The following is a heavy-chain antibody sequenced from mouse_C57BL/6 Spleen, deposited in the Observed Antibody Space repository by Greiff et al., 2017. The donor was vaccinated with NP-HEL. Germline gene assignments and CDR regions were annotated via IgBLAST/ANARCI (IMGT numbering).Heavy chain of an antibody. CDR3: TRGGVFTAMDY. J-gene: IGHJ4*01. CDR2: IRNKANNHAT. D-gene: IGHD2-12*01. V-gene: IGHV6-6*01. Sequence: EVQLVESGGGLVQPGGSMKLSCAASGFTFSDAWMDWVRQSPEKGLEWVAEIRNKANNHATYYAESVKVRFTISRDDSKSSVYLQMNSLRAEDTGIYYCTRGGVFTAMDYWGQGTSVTVSS. CDR1: GFTFSDAW.